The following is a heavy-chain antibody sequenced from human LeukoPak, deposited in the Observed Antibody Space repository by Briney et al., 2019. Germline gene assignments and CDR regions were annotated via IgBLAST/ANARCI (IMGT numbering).Heavy chain of an antibody. CDR3: AREVRVDILTGYYNWFDP. CDR1: GYTFTNYY. Sequence: EASVKVSCKASGYTFTNYYMHWVRQAPGQGLEWMGIINPSGGSTSYAQKFQGRVTMTRDTSTSTVYMELSSLRSEDTAVYYCAREVRVDILTGYYNWFDPWGQGTLVTVSS. J-gene: IGHJ5*02. D-gene: IGHD3-9*01. CDR2: INPSGGST. V-gene: IGHV1-46*01.